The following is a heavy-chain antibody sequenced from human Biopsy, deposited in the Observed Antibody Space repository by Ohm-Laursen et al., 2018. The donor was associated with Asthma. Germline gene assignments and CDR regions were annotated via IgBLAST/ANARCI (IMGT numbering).Heavy chain of an antibody. CDR1: GFTFGDYW. V-gene: IGHV3-7*01. J-gene: IGHJ1*01. CDR3: ARTFHFWSPYHAEHYQL. Sequence: SLRLSCAATGFTFGDYWMSWVRQDPGKGLEWVANIKHDGREKNHVDSLKGRFTISRDNAKNSLYLQMNSLRAEDTAVYYCARTFHFWSPYHAEHYQLWGQGTLVTVSS. CDR2: IKHDGREK. D-gene: IGHD3-3*02.